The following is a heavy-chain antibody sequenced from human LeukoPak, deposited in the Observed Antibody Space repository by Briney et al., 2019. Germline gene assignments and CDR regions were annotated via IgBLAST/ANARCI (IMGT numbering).Heavy chain of an antibody. Sequence: GGSLRLSCAASGFTFRRYWMAWVRQAPGNGLEWVANINQDGSDKYYLASVKGRFTMSRDNAKTLMYLQLNSLRGKATAAYYCGRINITGLGPEYWGQGALFTVSS. CDR3: GRINITGLGPEY. V-gene: IGHV3-7*01. CDR1: GFTFRRYW. CDR2: INQDGSDK. J-gene: IGHJ4*02. D-gene: IGHD3-16*01.